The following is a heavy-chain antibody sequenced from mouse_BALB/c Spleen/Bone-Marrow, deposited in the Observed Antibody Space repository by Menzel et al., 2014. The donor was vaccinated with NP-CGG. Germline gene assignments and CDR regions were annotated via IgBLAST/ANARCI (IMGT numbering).Heavy chain of an antibody. J-gene: IGHJ3*01. CDR2: INPDSRTI. CDR3: ARLGYYGGFAY. D-gene: IGHD2-3*01. V-gene: IGHV4-1*02. CDR1: GFDFSGFW. Sequence: EVKLVESGGGLVQPGSSLKISCAASGFDFSGFWMGWVRLAPGKGLEWIGEINPDSRTINYSPFLKDRFIISRDNAKNTLYLYMSKVRSEDTALYYCARLGYYGGFAYWGQGTLVTVSA.